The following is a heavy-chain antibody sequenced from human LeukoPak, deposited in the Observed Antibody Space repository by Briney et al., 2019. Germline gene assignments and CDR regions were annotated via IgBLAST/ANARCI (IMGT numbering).Heavy chain of an antibody. D-gene: IGHD3-16*02. CDR2: IWYGGSNK. Sequence: GGSLRLSCAASGFTFSSYGMHWVRQAPGKGLEWVAVIWYGGSNKYYADSVKGRFTISRDNSKNTLYLQMNSLRAEDTAVYYCAKGSPLAAFLDYVWGSYRYMDYWGQGTLVTVSS. J-gene: IGHJ4*02. V-gene: IGHV3-33*06. CDR1: GFTFSSYG. CDR3: AKGSPLAAFLDYVWGSYRYMDY.